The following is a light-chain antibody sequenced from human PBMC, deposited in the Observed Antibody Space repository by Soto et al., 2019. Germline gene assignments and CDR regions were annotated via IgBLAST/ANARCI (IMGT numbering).Light chain of an antibody. CDR1: QSVSSSY. CDR3: QQRVFRVT. V-gene: IGKV3-20*01. J-gene: IGKJ4*01. Sequence: EIVLPQSPGTLSLSPGERATLSCRASQSVSSSYLAWYQQKPGQAPRLLIYGASSRATGIPDRFSGSGSGTDFTLTISRLEPEDFAVYYCQQRVFRVTFGGGTKVDIK. CDR2: GAS.